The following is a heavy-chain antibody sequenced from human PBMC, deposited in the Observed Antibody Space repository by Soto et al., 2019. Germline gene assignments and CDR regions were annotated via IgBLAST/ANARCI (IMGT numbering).Heavy chain of an antibody. V-gene: IGHV1-2*02. CDR3: ARDLAKGGGSAGFDY. CDR2: INPKSGGT. CDR1: GYTFTVYY. J-gene: IGHJ4*02. Sequence: ASVKVSCKASGYTFTVYYMHCVRQAPGQGLEWMGWINPKSGGTMYPQKFKGRVTMTWDTSISTAYMALTRLRSDDTAVYYCARDLAKGGGSAGFDYWGQGTLVTVSS. D-gene: IGHD1-26*01.